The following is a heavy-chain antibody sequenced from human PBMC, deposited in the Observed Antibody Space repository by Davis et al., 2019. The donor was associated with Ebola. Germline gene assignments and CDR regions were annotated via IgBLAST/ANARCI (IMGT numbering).Heavy chain of an antibody. Sequence: LSLTCAASGFTFSSYGMHWVRQAPGKGLEWVAVIWYDGSNKYYADSVKGRFTISRDNSKNTLYLQMNSLRAEDTAVYYCARDPSHDYGDYVGGWFDPWGQGTLVTVSS. J-gene: IGHJ5*02. CDR2: IWYDGSNK. CDR1: GFTFSSYG. D-gene: IGHD4-17*01. V-gene: IGHV3-33*01. CDR3: ARDPSHDYGDYVGGWFDP.